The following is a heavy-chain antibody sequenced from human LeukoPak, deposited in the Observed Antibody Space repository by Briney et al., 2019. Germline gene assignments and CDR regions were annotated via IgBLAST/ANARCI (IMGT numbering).Heavy chain of an antibody. D-gene: IGHD4-17*01. Sequence: GGSLRLSCAASGFTFSSYEMNWVRQAPGKGLEWVSYISSSGSTIYYADSVKGRSTISRDNAKDSLYLQMNSLRAEDTAVYYCARRLYGGDYWGQGTLVTVSS. CDR1: GFTFSSYE. V-gene: IGHV3-48*03. CDR2: ISSSGSTI. J-gene: IGHJ4*02. CDR3: ARRLYGGDY.